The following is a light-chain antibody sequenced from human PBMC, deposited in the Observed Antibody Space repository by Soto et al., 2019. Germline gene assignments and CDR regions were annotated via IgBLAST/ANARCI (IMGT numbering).Light chain of an antibody. J-gene: IGKJ1*01. Sequence: PSTLSASVGDRVSITCRASQDIGDWLAWYQQKPGKAPKLLIYDASSLESGVPSRFSGSGSGTEFTLTISSLQPDDVATYYCQQYNSYLWTFGQGTKVDIK. CDR2: DAS. CDR3: QQYNSYLWT. V-gene: IGKV1-5*01. CDR1: QDIGDW.